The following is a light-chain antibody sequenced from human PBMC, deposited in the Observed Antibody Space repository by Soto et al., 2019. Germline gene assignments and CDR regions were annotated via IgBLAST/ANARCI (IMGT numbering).Light chain of an antibody. J-gene: IGKJ5*01. V-gene: IGKV3-15*01. CDR1: QGVSSN. CDR3: QQYNNWPPKIT. Sequence: EIVMTQSPATLSVSPGERVTLSCRASQGVSSNLAWYQHKPGQAPRLLIYGASTRATGIPARFSGSGSGTEFTLTISSLQSEDFAVYWCQQYNNWPPKITFGQGTRLEIK. CDR2: GAS.